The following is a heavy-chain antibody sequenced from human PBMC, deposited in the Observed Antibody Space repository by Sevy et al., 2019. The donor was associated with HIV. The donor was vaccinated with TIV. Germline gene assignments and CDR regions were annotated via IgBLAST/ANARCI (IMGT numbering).Heavy chain of an antibody. CDR3: ARDGGGGTTNSGMDV. D-gene: IGHD1-7*01. CDR1: GYTFTGDY. V-gene: IGHV1-2*06. CDR2: VYPNSGGT. J-gene: IGHJ6*02. Sequence: ASVKVSCKASGYTFTGDYLHWVREAPGQGLEWMGRVYPNSGGTNYAQKFQGRVTMTRDTSISTAYMELNRLTSDDTAVYYCARDGGGGTTNSGMDVWGQGTTVTVSS.